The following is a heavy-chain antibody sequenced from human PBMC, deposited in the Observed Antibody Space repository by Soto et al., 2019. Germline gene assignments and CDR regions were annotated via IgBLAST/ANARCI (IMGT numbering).Heavy chain of an antibody. CDR1: GGSFSGYY. CDR2: IYHTGST. Sequence: NPSETLSLTCAVSGGSFSGYYWSWIRQPPGKGLEWIGEIYHTGSTNYNPSLEGRVTISVDTSKNQISLRLNSVTAADAAVYYCTRGGFSSGYGWFDPWGQGTLVTVSS. J-gene: IGHJ5*02. CDR3: TRGGFSSGYGWFDP. D-gene: IGHD6-19*01. V-gene: IGHV4-34*01.